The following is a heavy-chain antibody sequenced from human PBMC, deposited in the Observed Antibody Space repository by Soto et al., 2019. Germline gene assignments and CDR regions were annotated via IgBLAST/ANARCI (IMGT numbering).Heavy chain of an antibody. CDR1: GYTFTSYA. V-gene: IGHV1-3*01. J-gene: IGHJ4*02. D-gene: IGHD5-18*01. Sequence: ASVKVSCKASGYTFTSYAMHWVRQAPGQRLEWMGWINAGNGNTKYSQKFQGRVTITRDTSASTAYMELSSLRSDYTSVYYCARDPGYSYGHNWGQGTLVTSPQ. CDR2: INAGNGNT. CDR3: ARDPGYSYGHN.